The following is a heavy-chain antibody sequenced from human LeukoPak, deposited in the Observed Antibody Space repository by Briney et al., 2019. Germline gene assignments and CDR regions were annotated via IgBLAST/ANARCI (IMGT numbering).Heavy chain of an antibody. J-gene: IGHJ4*02. CDR1: GFTFSGSA. V-gene: IGHV3-73*01. D-gene: IGHD6-6*01. CDR2: IRSKANSYAT. Sequence: GGSLRLSCAASGFTFSGSAMHWVRQASGKGLEWVGRIRSKANSYATAYAASVKGRFTISRDDSKNTAYLQMNSLKTEDTAVYYCTRQIAARGDFDYWGQGTLVTVSS. CDR3: TRQIAARGDFDY.